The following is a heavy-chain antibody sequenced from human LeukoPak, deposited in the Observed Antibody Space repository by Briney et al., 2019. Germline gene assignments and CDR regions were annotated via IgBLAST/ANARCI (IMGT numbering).Heavy chain of an antibody. V-gene: IGHV3-74*03. D-gene: IGHD5-12*01. CDR1: GFTFSSYW. CDR2: INTDGSTT. Sequence: GGSLRLSCAASGFTFSSYWMHWVREAPGMGLVCVSHINTDGSTTTYADSVKGRFTISRDNAKNTLYLQMNSLRAEDTAVYYCARDHKEYSGYDPFDYWGQGTLVTVSS. J-gene: IGHJ4*02. CDR3: ARDHKEYSGYDPFDY.